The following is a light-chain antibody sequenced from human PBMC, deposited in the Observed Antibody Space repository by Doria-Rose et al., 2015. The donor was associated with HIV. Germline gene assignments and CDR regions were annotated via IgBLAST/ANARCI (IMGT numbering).Light chain of an antibody. V-gene: IGKV3-20*01. J-gene: IGKJ1*01. Sequence: EIVLTQSPGTLSLSPGERATPSCRASQSFSSTYLAWYQQQPGQAPSLLIYDGSTRATGIPDSFSASGSGTDFTLTINRLEPEDFALYYCHQYGTSWTFGQGTKVEI. CDR3: HQYGTSWT. CDR1: QSFSSTY. CDR2: DGS.